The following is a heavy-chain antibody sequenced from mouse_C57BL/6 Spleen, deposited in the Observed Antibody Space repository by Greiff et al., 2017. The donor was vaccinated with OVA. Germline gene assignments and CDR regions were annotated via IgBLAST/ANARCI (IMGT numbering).Heavy chain of an antibody. CDR3: AREGDYSNYPYAMDY. CDR1: GYAFSSSW. J-gene: IGHJ4*01. Sequence: QVQLQQSGPELVKPGASVKISCKASGYAFSSSWMNWVKQRPGKGLEWIGRIYPGDGDTNYNGKFKGKATLTADKSSSTAYMQLSSLTSEDSAVYYCAREGDYSNYPYAMDYWGQGTSVTVSS. CDR2: IYPGDGDT. V-gene: IGHV1-82*01. D-gene: IGHD2-5*01.